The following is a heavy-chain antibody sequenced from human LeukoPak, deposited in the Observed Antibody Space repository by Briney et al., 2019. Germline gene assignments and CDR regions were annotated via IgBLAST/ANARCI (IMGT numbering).Heavy chain of an antibody. CDR3: ARVKITMVRGVIITDYYYYMDV. CDR2: INRSGST. V-gene: IGHV4-34*01. D-gene: IGHD3-10*01. CDR1: GGSFSGYY. Sequence: SETLSLTCAVYGGSFSGYYWSWIRQPPGKGLEWIGEINRSGSTNYNPSLKSRVTISVDTSKNQFSLKLSSVTAADTAVYYCARVKITMVRGVIITDYYYYMDVWGNGTTVTISS. J-gene: IGHJ6*03.